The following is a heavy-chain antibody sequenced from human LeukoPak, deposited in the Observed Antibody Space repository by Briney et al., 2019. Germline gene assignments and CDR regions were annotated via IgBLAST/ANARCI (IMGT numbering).Heavy chain of an antibody. J-gene: IGHJ4*02. CDR2: INAGNGNT. V-gene: IGHV1-3*01. Sequence: GASVKVSCKASGYTFTSYAMHWVRQAPGQRLEWMGWINAGNGNTKYSQKFQGRVTITRDTSASTAYMELSSLRSEDTAVYYCARTTKYSGYDKDFDYWGQGTLVTVSS. CDR3: ARTTKYSGYDKDFDY. D-gene: IGHD5-12*01. CDR1: GYTFTSYA.